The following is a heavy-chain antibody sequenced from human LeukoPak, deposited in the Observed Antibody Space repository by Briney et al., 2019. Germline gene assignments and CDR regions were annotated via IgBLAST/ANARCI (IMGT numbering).Heavy chain of an antibody. CDR1: GFTFSVSA. CDR3: TGMWIQLWLSSEAFDI. J-gene: IGHJ3*02. CDR2: IRSKANSYAT. V-gene: IGHV3-73*01. D-gene: IGHD5-18*01. Sequence: GGSLRLSCAASGFTFSVSAMHLVRQASGKGLEWVGRIRSKANSYATAYAASVKGRFTISRDDSKNTAYLQMNSLKTEDTAVYYCTGMWIQLWLSSEAFDIWGQGTMVTVSS.